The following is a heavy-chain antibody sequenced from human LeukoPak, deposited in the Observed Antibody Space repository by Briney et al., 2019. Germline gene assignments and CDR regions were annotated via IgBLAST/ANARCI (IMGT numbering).Heavy chain of an antibody. CDR1: GGTFSSYA. J-gene: IGHJ6*03. CDR2: IIPIFGTA. V-gene: IGHV1-69*05. Sequence: GASVKVSCKASGGTFSSYAIGWVRQAPGQGLEWMGGIIPIFGTANYAQKFQGRVTITTDESTSTAYMELSSLRSEDTAVYYCARVSRSSVPPYYYYYYMDVWGKGTTVTVSS. CDR3: ARVSRSSVPPYYYYYYMDV. D-gene: IGHD6-6*01.